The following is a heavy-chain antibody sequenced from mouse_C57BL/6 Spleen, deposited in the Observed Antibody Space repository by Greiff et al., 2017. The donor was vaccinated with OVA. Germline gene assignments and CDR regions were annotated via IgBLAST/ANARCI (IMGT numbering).Heavy chain of an antibody. CDR1: GYAFSSSW. Sequence: VQLQQSGPELVKPGASVKISCKASGYAFSSSWMNWVKQRPGKGLEWIGRIYPGDGDTNYNGKFKGKATLTADKSSSTAYMQLSSLTSEDSAVYFCANSNYYYYAMDYWGQGTSVTVSS. J-gene: IGHJ4*01. CDR3: ANSNYYYYAMDY. V-gene: IGHV1-82*01. CDR2: IYPGDGDT. D-gene: IGHD2-5*01.